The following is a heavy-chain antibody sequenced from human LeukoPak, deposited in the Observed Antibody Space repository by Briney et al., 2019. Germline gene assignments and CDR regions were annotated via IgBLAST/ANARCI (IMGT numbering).Heavy chain of an antibody. CDR2: ISSGGRT. J-gene: IGHJ4*02. CDR1: GFTFSSYG. Sequence: GGSLRLSCAASGFTFSSYGMSWVRQAPGKGLEWVSGISSGGRTYYGDSVKGRFTISRDNSKNSLYLQMNSLRVEDTAVYYCATYRQVLLPFESWGQGTLVTVSS. V-gene: IGHV3-23*02. D-gene: IGHD2-8*02. CDR3: ATYRQVLLPFES.